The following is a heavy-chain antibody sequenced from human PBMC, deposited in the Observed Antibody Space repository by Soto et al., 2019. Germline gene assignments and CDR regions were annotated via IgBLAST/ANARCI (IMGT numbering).Heavy chain of an antibody. D-gene: IGHD3-10*01. CDR2: IIPILGIA. CDR1: GGTFSSYT. V-gene: IGHV1-69*02. CDR3: ARSYYYGSGSYSYYYYYMDV. Sequence: QVQLVQSGAEVKKPGSSVKVSCKASGGTFSSYTISWVRQAPGQGLEWMGRIIPILGIANYAQKFQGRVTLTADKSTSTAYKELSSLRSEDTAVYYCARSYYYGSGSYSYYYYYMDVWGKGTTVTVSS. J-gene: IGHJ6*03.